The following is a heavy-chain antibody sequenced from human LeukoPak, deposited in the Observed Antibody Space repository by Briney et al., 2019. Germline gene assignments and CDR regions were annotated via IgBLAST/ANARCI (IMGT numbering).Heavy chain of an antibody. J-gene: IGHJ4*02. CDR2: IYYSGST. Sequence: SETLSLTCTVSGGSISSYYWSWIRQPPGRGLEWIGYIYYSGSTNYNPSLKSRVTISVHTSKNQFSLKLSSVTAADTAVYYYARVQIGYSYGLFDYWGQGTLVTVSS. V-gene: IGHV4-59*01. CDR3: ARVQIGYSYGLFDY. CDR1: GGSISSYY. D-gene: IGHD5-18*01.